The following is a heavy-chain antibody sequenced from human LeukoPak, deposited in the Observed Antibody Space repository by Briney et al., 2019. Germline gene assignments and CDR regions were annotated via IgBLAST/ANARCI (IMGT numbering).Heavy chain of an antibody. D-gene: IGHD1-26*01. CDR3: ARPGGSYYSDAFDI. CDR1: AVSISSISYS. CDR2: IYYSGST. J-gene: IGHJ3*02. V-gene: IGHV4-39*01. Sequence: SSETLSFTCSVYAVSISSISYSWHWLGQPLERGLEMIGSIYYSGSTYYDPYLKRPVTISVDTSKNQFALKLSSVTAADTAVYYCARPGGSYYSDAFDIWGQGTMVTVSS.